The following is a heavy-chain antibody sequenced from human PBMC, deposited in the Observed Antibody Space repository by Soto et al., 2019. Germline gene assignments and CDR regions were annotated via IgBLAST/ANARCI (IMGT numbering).Heavy chain of an antibody. CDR2: IYYSGST. V-gene: IGHV4-59*01. CDR1: GGSISSYY. CDR3: ARVYYDFWSGYLAWFDP. J-gene: IGHJ5*02. D-gene: IGHD3-3*01. Sequence: SETLSLTCTVSGGSISSYYLSWIRQPPGKGLEWIGYIYYSGSTNYNPSLKSRVTISVDTSKNQFSLKLSSVTAADTAVYYCARVYYDFWSGYLAWFDPWGQGTLVTVSS.